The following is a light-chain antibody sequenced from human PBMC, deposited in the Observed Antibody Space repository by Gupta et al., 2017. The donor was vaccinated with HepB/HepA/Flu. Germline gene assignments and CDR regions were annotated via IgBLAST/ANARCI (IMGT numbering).Light chain of an antibody. V-gene: IGKV3-11*01. J-gene: IGKJ2*01. Sequence: ELVLTPSPATLSLSPGQRATLSCSASQSVSSYLAWYQQKPGQAPRLLIYDASNRATGLPARFRGGGSGPEFTITISSREPKAFTGYKSPHGSNWAPGTFGQGTRLEIK. CDR3: PHGSNWAPGT. CDR1: QSVSSY. CDR2: DAS.